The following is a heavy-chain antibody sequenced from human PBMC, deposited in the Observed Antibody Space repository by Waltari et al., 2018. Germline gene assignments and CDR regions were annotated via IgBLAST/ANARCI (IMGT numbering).Heavy chain of an antibody. CDR1: GGTFSSWA. CDR3: AKESGGYDHPYFDQ. V-gene: IGHV1-69*14. D-gene: IGHD5-12*01. J-gene: IGHJ4*02. Sequence: QVQLVQSGAEVRKPGSSVRISCKPSGGTFSSWAFSWVRQAPGRGLEWVGSVIPVFGTSSSAQRIQCRVSITADKSTTTIHMELNSLTSDDAAVYYCAKESGGYDHPYFDQWGQGTLVTVSS. CDR2: VIPVFGTS.